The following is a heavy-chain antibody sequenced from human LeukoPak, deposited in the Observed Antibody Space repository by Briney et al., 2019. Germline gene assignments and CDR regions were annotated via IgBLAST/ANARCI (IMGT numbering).Heavy chain of an antibody. J-gene: IGHJ4*02. D-gene: IGHD3-10*01. V-gene: IGHV3-30-3*01. CDR2: ISYDGSNK. Sequence: GGSLRLSCAASGFTSSSYAMHWVRQAPGKGLEWVAVISYDGSNKYYADSVKGRFTISRDNSKNTLYLQMNSLRAEDTAVYYCARTGLTNYYYGSGGYFDYWGQGTLVTVSS. CDR3: ARTGLTNYYYGSGGYFDY. CDR1: GFTSSSYA.